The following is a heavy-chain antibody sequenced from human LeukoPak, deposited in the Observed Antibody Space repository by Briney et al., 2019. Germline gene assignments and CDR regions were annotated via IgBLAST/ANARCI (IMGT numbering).Heavy chain of an antibody. D-gene: IGHD6-13*01. CDR3: TREGAAAAYGMDV. V-gene: IGHV3-49*04. CDR2: IRRRAFGETA. Sequence: PGGSLRLSCTASGFTFGDYAVSWVRRAPGRGLEWVGPIRRRAFGETADYAASVKGRFTISRDDSKSIAYLQMNSLKTEDTAVYYCTREGAAAAYGMDVWGQGTTVTVSS. J-gene: IGHJ6*02. CDR1: GFTFGDYA.